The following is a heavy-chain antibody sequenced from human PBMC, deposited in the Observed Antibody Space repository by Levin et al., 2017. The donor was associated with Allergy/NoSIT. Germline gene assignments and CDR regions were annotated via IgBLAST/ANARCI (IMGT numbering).Heavy chain of an antibody. CDR2: ISGSGGTT. CDR3: AKSRVNRAYDDFDI. V-gene: IGHV3-23*01. J-gene: IGHJ3*02. CDR1: GLLTFSSYA. D-gene: IGHD2-8*01. Sequence: GESLKISCAASGLLTFSSYAMSWVRQAPGKGLEWVSAISGSGGTTYYADSVKGRFTISRDNSKNTLYLQMNSLRAEDTAVYYCAKSRVNRAYDDFDIWGQGTMVTVSS.